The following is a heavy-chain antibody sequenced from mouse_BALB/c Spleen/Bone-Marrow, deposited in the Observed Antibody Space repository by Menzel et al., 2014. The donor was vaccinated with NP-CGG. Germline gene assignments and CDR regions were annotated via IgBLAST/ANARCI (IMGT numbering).Heavy chain of an antibody. CDR2: IWAGGST. CDR1: GFSLTSYG. Sequence: QVQLKESGPGLVAPSQSLSITCTVSGFSLTSYGVHWVRQPPGKGLEWLGVIWAGGSTNYNSALMSRLSISKDNSKSQVFLKMNSLQTDDTATYYCARDYDEWFAYWGQGTLVTVSA. J-gene: IGHJ3*01. V-gene: IGHV2-9*02. D-gene: IGHD2-12*01. CDR3: ARDYDEWFAY.